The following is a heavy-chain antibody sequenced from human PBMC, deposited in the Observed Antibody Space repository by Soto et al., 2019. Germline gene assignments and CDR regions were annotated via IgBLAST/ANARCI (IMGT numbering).Heavy chain of an antibody. CDR1: GFSLSNYG. CDR2: ITYDGSSE. CDR3: AKVDVEMATILVYYGMDV. J-gene: IGHJ6*02. Sequence: QVQQVESGGGVVQPGRSLRLSCAASGFSLSNYGMHWVRQAPGKGLEWVSAITYDGSSEYYADSVKGRFTISRDNSKNTVYRQMNSLRPDDTAVYYCAKVDVEMATILVYYGMDVWGQGTTVTVSS. V-gene: IGHV3-30*18. D-gene: IGHD5-12*01.